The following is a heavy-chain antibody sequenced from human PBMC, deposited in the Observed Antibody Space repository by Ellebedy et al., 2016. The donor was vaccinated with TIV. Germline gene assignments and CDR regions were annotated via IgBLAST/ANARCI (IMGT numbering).Heavy chain of an antibody. J-gene: IGHJ4*02. CDR2: FYYGGSA. CDR3: ARDFERRIPAAGGMFYFDF. CDR1: GDSIDTSTYY. Sequence: MPSETLSLTCTVSGDSIDTSTYYWGRIRQPPGKGPEWLGSFYYGGSAYYNPSLKSRVTMSLDTSKSKVSLKLSSVTAADTAVYYCARDFERRIPAAGGMFYFDFWGQGALVTVAS. D-gene: IGHD6-13*01. V-gene: IGHV4-39*07.